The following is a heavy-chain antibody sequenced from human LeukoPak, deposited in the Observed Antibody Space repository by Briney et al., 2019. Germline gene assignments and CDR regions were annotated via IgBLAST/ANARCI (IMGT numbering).Heavy chain of an antibody. CDR2: ISYDGSNK. V-gene: IGHV3-30-3*01. CDR3: ARDRTYDFWSGYLFDY. D-gene: IGHD3-3*01. J-gene: IGHJ4*02. Sequence: GRSLRLSCAASGFTFSSYAMHWVRQAPGKGLEWVAVISYDGSNKYYADSVKGRFTISRDNSKNTLYLQMNSLRAEDTAVYYCARDRTYDFWSGYLFDYWGQGTLVTVSS. CDR1: GFTFSSYA.